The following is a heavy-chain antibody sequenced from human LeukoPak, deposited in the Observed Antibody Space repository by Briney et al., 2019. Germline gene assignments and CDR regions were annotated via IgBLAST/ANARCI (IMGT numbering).Heavy chain of an antibody. V-gene: IGHV3-21*01. CDR3: ARVELVAGTSD. CDR2: ISSSSSYI. Sequence: GGSLRLSCAASGFTFSSYGMHWVRQAPGKGLEWVSSISSSSSYIYYADSVKGRFTISRDNAKNSLYLQMNSLRAEDTAVYYCARVELVAGTSDWGQGTLVTVSS. CDR1: GFTFSSYG. J-gene: IGHJ4*02. D-gene: IGHD6-19*01.